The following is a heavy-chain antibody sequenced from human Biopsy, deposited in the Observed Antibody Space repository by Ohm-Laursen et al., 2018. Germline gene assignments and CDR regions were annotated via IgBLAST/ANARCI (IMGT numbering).Heavy chain of an antibody. D-gene: IGHD1/OR15-1a*01. Sequence: SLRLSCAAPGFTFSNYAMSWVRQAPGKGLEWVSGISGSGGRRYYAESMKGRFTISRDNSKKTVYLQMKSLRAEDTAVYYCAKEVFSAVGTSGFDPWGQGTLVTVSS. CDR1: GFTFSNYA. CDR3: AKEVFSAVGTSGFDP. CDR2: ISGSGGRR. J-gene: IGHJ5*02. V-gene: IGHV3-23*01.